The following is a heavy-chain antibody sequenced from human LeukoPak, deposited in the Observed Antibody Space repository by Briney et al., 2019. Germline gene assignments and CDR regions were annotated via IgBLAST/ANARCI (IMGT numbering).Heavy chain of an antibody. CDR3: ARYDFDILTGYHRGGMDV. Sequence: SETLSLTCTISGGSISSYYWSWIRQPPGKGLEWIGYIYSSGSANYNPSLNSRATISVDTSKNQFSLKLRSETAADTAVYYCARYDFDILTGYHRGGMDVWGQGTTVTVSS. J-gene: IGHJ6*02. V-gene: IGHV4-59*08. D-gene: IGHD3-9*01. CDR2: IYSSGSA. CDR1: GGSISSYY.